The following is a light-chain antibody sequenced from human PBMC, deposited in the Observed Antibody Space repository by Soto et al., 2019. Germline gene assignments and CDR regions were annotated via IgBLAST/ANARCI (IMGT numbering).Light chain of an antibody. CDR3: QQYGSLSWT. CDR1: QNVDSNY. Sequence: EIVLTQSPGTLSLSQAERATLSCRDSQNVDSNYLAWYQQKPGQAPRIIIFGASGRATGIPDRFICSGSGTAFTLTISRLEPEDFVVYYCQQYGSLSWTFGQGTKVESK. J-gene: IGKJ1*01. CDR2: GAS. V-gene: IGKV3-20*01.